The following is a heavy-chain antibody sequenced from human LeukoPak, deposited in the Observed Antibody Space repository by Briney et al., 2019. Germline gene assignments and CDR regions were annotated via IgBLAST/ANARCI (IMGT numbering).Heavy chain of an antibody. CDR2: ISSTSSYM. Sequence: GGSLRLSCAASGFTFSSYSMNWVRQAPGKGLEWVSPISSTSSYMYYADSMKGRFIISRDNAKNSLYLQMNSLRAEDTAVYYCARASSGWAVDLYYFDHWGQGTLVTVSS. D-gene: IGHD6-19*01. J-gene: IGHJ4*02. V-gene: IGHV3-21*01. CDR3: ARASSGWAVDLYYFDH. CDR1: GFTFSSYS.